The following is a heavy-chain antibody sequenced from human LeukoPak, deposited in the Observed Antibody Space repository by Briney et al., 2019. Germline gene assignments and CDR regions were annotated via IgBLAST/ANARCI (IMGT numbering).Heavy chain of an antibody. CDR2: ISGSGGST. J-gene: IGHJ4*02. V-gene: IGHV3-23*01. CDR1: GFTFSTYA. CDR3: AKSIGGVVVVAADY. Sequence: GGPLRLSCAASGFTFSTYAMTWVRQAPGKGLEWVSVISGSGGSTYYADSVKGRFTLSRANSQNTLYLQMNSLRAEDTAGYYCAKSIGGVVVVAADYWGQGTMVTVSS. D-gene: IGHD2-15*01.